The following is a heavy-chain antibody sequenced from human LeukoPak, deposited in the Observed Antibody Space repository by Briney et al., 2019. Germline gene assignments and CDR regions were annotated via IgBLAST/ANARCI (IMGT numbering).Heavy chain of an antibody. CDR2: INSDGSST. D-gene: IGHD1-26*01. V-gene: IGHV3-74*01. J-gene: IGHJ4*02. Sequence: GSLRLSCAASGFTFSSYWMHWVRQAPGKGLVWVSRINSDGSSTSYADSVKGRFTISRDNAKNTLYLQMNSLRAEDTAVYYCARESSVGAHKAFDYWGQGTLVTVSS. CDR1: GFTFSSYW. CDR3: ARESSVGAHKAFDY.